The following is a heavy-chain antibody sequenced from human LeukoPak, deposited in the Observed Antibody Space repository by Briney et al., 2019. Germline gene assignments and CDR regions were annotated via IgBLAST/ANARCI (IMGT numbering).Heavy chain of an antibody. D-gene: IGHD3-10*01. Sequence: AASVKVSCKASGYTFTSYDINWVRQATGQGLEWIGWMNPNSGNTGYAQKFQGRVTMTRNTSISTAYMELSSLRSEDTAVYYCARGRGYYYGSGSLNWFDPWGQGTLVTVSS. CDR1: GYTFTSYD. CDR3: ARGRGYYYGSGSLNWFDP. CDR2: MNPNSGNT. J-gene: IGHJ5*02. V-gene: IGHV1-8*01.